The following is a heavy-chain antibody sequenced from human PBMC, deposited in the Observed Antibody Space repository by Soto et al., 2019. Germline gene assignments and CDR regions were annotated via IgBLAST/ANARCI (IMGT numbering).Heavy chain of an antibody. V-gene: IGHV3-23*01. CDR3: ANGGVPAAPKAGANYYYYGMDV. CDR2: ISGSGGST. CDR1: GFTFSSYA. D-gene: IGHD2-2*01. J-gene: IGHJ6*02. Sequence: EVQLLESGGGLVQPGGSLRLSCAASGFTFSSYAMSWVRQAPGKGLEWVSAISGSGGSTYYADSVKGRFTISRDNSKNTLYLQMNSLRAEDTAVYYCANGGVPAAPKAGANYYYYGMDVWGQGTTVTVSS.